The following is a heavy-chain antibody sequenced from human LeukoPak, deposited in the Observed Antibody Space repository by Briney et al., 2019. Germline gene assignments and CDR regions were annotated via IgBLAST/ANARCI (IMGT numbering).Heavy chain of an antibody. J-gene: IGHJ6*02. D-gene: IGHD2-15*01. CDR1: GGTFSSYA. V-gene: IGHV1-69*13. CDR3: ARGGNPLRAYYYYGMDV. Sequence: APVKVSCKASGGTFSSYAISWVRQAPGQGLEWMGGIIPIFGTANYAQKFQGRVTITADESTSTAYMELSSLRSEDTAVYYCARGGNPLRAYYYYGMDVWGQGTTVTVSS. CDR2: IIPIFGTA.